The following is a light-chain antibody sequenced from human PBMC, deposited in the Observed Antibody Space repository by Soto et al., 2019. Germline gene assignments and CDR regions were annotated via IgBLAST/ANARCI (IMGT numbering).Light chain of an antibody. CDR2: DVS. V-gene: IGLV2-8*01. CDR1: SSDVGGYDF. CDR3: SSFVGGNIYV. Sequence: QSALTQPPSASGSPGQSVTISCTGTSSDVGGYDFVAWHRQHPGKAPRLMIYDVSKRPSGVPDRFSGSKSGYTASLTVSGLQAEDEADYYCSSFVGGNIYVFGTGTKVTVL. J-gene: IGLJ1*01.